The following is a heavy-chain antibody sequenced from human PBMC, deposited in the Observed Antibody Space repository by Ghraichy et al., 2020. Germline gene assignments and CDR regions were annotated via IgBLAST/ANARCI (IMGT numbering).Heavy chain of an antibody. CDR2: IRGDGESS. Sequence: GESLNISCAASGFNLIESFMHWIRQTPGEGPVWVSRIRGDGESSMYADSVKGRFTISRDVAKNTLFLQMDSLTVEDTAVYYCARFFCTLSTCYIQWGQGTTVTVSS. D-gene: IGHD3/OR15-3a*01. J-gene: IGHJ4*02. CDR1: GFNLIESF. V-gene: IGHV3-74*03. CDR3: ARFFCTLSTCYIQ.